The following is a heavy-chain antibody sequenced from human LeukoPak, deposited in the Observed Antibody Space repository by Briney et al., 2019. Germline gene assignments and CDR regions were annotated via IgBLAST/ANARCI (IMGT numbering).Heavy chain of an antibody. Sequence: PGGSLRLSCAASELTLNTYAMHWVRQAPGKGLEWVAIVWSGGSRNTYADSVKGRFTISRDNSKNTLYLQMNSLRADDTAVYYCARGGTDILLEPPAIPFDYWGQGALVTVSS. CDR2: VWSGGSRN. D-gene: IGHD2-8*01. CDR3: ARGGTDILLEPPAIPFDY. J-gene: IGHJ4*02. CDR1: ELTLNTYA. V-gene: IGHV3-33*01.